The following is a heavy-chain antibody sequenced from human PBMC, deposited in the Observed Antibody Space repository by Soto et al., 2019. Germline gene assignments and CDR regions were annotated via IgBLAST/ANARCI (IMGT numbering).Heavy chain of an antibody. V-gene: IGHV3-33*01. CDR3: ARVRFYGDYEAGAFDI. J-gene: IGHJ3*02. D-gene: IGHD4-17*01. CDR1: GFTFSSYG. CDR2: IWYDGSNK. Sequence: GGSLRLSCAASGFTFSSYGMHWVRQAPGKGLEWVAVIWYDGSNKYYADSVKGRFTISRDNSKNTLYLQMNSLRAEDTAVYYCARVRFYGDYEAGAFDIWGQGTMVTVSS.